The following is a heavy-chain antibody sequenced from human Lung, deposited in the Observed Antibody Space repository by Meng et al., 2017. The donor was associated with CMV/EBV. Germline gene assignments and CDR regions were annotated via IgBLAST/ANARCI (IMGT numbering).Heavy chain of an antibody. CDR3: AKDLRSLRRFYYYGMDV. J-gene: IGHJ6*02. V-gene: IGHV3-30*02. D-gene: IGHD3-3*01. CDR1: GFTFSFYG. Sequence: SCAASGFTFSFYGLHWVRQAPGKGLEWVAFIRYDGNNKFYADSVKGRFTISRDRSKNTLYLQMNSLRADDTAVYYCAKDLRSLRRFYYYGMDVWGQGTTVTVSS. CDR2: IRYDGNNK.